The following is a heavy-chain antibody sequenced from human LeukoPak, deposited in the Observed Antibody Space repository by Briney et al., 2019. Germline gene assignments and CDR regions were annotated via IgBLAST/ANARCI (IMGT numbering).Heavy chain of an antibody. D-gene: IGHD1-1*01. Sequence: GGSLTLSCAASGFTFSTYAMSWVREAPVRGLEWVSSLRGNGDTFYADSVKGRFTLSGDDSRNTVYLQLNNLRVEDTAVYYCAKANWVSNADAVSWGQGTVVTVSS. J-gene: IGHJ4*02. CDR2: LRGNGDT. CDR3: AKANWVSNADAVS. V-gene: IGHV3-23*01. CDR1: GFTFSTYA.